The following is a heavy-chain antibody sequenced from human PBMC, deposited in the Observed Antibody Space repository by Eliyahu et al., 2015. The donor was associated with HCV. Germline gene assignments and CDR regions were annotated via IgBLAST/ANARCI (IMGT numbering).Heavy chain of an antibody. CDR3: AKDQFGREAGSGIDY. Sequence: EVQLLESGGGXVQPGGSLRLSXAASGXTFXXYAMSWVRQXPGKGLGWVSAISGSGGSTYYADSVKGRFTISRDNSKNTLYLQMNSLRAEDTAVYYCAKDQFGREAGSGIDYWGQGTLVTVSS. CDR1: GXTFXXYA. J-gene: IGHJ4*02. CDR2: ISGSGGST. D-gene: IGHD3-10*01. V-gene: IGHV3-23*01.